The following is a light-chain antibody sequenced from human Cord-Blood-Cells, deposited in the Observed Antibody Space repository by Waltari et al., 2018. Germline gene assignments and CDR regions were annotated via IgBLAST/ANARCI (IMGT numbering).Light chain of an antibody. CDR2: GNS. CDR3: QSYDSSLSGWV. Sequence: QSVLPQPPSVSGAPGQRVTISCTGSSSNIRAGYDVHWYQQLPGTAPKRLIYGNSNRPSGVPDRFSGSKSGTSASLPITGLHAEDEADYYCQSYDSSLSGWVFGGGTKLTVL. J-gene: IGLJ3*02. V-gene: IGLV1-40*01. CDR1: SSNIRAGYD.